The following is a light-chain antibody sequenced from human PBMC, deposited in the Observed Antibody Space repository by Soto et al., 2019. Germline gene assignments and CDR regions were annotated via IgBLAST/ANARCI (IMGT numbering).Light chain of an antibody. CDR2: SAS. J-gene: IGKJ1*01. V-gene: IGKV3-15*01. CDR1: QSVSDTH. Sequence: EIVLTQSPGALSLSPGESATLSCRASQSVSDTHVARYQQRPGQAPRLLIYSASTRATGIPARFSGSGSGTEFTLTISSLQSGDAAVYYCQQYYEWPRGTFGQGTKVDIK. CDR3: QQYYEWPRGT.